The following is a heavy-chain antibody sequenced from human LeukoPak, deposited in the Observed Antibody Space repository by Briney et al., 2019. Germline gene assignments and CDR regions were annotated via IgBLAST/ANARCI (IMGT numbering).Heavy chain of an antibody. V-gene: IGHV3-48*01. CDR1: GFTFSSYS. J-gene: IGHJ4*02. CDR2: ISSSSSTI. CDR3: AREVYYDILTQNIDY. D-gene: IGHD3-9*01. Sequence: PGGSLRLSCAASGFTFSSYSMNWVRQAPGKGLEGVSYISSSSSTIYYADSVKGRFTISRENAKNSLYLQMNSLRAEDTAVYYWAREVYYDILTQNIDYWGQGTLVTVSS.